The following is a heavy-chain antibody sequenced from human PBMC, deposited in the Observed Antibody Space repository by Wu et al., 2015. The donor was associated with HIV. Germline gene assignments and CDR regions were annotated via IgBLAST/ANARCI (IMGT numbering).Heavy chain of an antibody. V-gene: IGHV4-30-4*08. Sequence: QVQLQESGPGLVKPSETLSLTCTVSGGSISSGDFYWSWIRQPPGQGLEWIGYIYHSGSSSYNPSLKSRITISIDTSKNQFSLKLSSVTAADTAVYYCARGLGGYWGQGTLVTVSS. CDR1: GGSISSGDFY. D-gene: IGHD3-9*01. CDR3: ARGLGGY. CDR2: IYHSGSS. J-gene: IGHJ4*02.